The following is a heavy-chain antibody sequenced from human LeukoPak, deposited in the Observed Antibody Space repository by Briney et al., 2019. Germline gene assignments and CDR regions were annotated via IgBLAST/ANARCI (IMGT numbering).Heavy chain of an antibody. V-gene: IGHV3-21*01. CDR3: AELGITMIGGV. Sequence: GGSLRLSCAASGFTFSSYSMNWVRQAPGKGLEWVSSISSSSSYIYYADSVKGRFTISRDNAKNSLYPQMNSLRAEDTAVYYCAELGITMIGGVWGKGTTVTVSS. D-gene: IGHD3-10*02. J-gene: IGHJ6*04. CDR1: GFTFSSYS. CDR2: ISSSSSYI.